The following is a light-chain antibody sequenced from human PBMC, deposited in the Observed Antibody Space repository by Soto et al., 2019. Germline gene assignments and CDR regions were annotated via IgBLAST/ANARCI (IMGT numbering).Light chain of an antibody. Sequence: QSVLTQPASVSGFPGQSITISCTGTISDVGSYDLVSWYQQHPGKAPKLMIYEGSKRPSGVSSRFSGSKSGNTASLTISGLQAEDEADYYCCSYAGSSTSWVFGGGTKVTVL. J-gene: IGLJ3*02. V-gene: IGLV2-23*01. CDR3: CSYAGSSTSWV. CDR1: ISDVGSYDL. CDR2: EGS.